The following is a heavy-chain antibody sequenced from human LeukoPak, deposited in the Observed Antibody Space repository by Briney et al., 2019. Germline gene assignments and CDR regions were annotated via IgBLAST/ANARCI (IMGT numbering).Heavy chain of an antibody. D-gene: IGHD3-22*01. J-gene: IGHJ5*02. CDR1: GGSISGSDW. Sequence: SETLSLTCAVSGGSISGSDWWSWVRQPPGKGLEWIGYIYYSGSTYYNPSLKSRVTISVDTSKNQFSLKLSSVTAADTAVYYCARAPNYYDSSGYYWEREFDPWGQGTLVTVSS. V-gene: IGHV4-31*11. CDR3: ARAPNYYDSSGYYWEREFDP. CDR2: IYYSGST.